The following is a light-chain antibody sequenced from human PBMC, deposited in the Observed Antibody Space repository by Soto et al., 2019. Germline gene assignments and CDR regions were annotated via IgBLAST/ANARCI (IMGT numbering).Light chain of an antibody. CDR3: KQYGTSVWT. J-gene: IGKJ1*01. CDR2: AAS. CDR1: QSVSRSC. V-gene: IGKV3-20*01. Sequence: EIVLTQSPGTLSLSPGERATLSCRASQSVSRSCLAWYQQKPGQAPRLLISAASSRATSIPDRFSGSGSGTDFTVTIRRLGPEDFAVYFCKQYGTSVWTFGQGTKVEI.